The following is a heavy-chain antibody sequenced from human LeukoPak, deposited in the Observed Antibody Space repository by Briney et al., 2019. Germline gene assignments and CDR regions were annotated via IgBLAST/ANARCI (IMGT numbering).Heavy chain of an antibody. CDR2: ISYDGSNK. Sequence: GRSLRLSRAASGFTFSSYDMHWVRQAPGKGLDWVAVISYDGSNKYYADSVKGRFTISRDNSKNTLYLQMNSLRAEDTAVYYCAKDTVRIAVASLDYWGQGTLVTVSS. D-gene: IGHD6-19*01. V-gene: IGHV3-30*18. CDR1: GFTFSSYD. J-gene: IGHJ4*02. CDR3: AKDTVRIAVASLDY.